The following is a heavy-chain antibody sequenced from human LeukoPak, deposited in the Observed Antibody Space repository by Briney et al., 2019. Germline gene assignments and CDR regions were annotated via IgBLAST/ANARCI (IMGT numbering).Heavy chain of an antibody. CDR3: AKVRRGSYWDPSFDY. Sequence: GGSLRLSCAASGFTFDDYAMHWVRQAPGKGLEWVSGISWNSGSIGYADSVKGRFTISRDNAKNSLYLQVNSLRAEDTALYYCAKVRRGSYWDPSFDYWGQGTLVTVSS. CDR1: GFTFDDYA. D-gene: IGHD1-26*01. CDR2: ISWNSGSI. V-gene: IGHV3-9*01. J-gene: IGHJ4*02.